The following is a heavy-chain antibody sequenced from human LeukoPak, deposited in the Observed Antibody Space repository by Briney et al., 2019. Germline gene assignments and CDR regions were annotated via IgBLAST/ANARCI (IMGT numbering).Heavy chain of an antibody. CDR3: VEGSHFDY. CDR1: GFTFSSSW. Sequence: GESLRLSCAASGFTFSSSWMSWVRQAPGKGLEWVANIKQDGSEEYYVDSVKGRFTISRDNARNSLYLQMNSLRAEDTAVYYCVEGSHFDYWGQGTLVTVPS. J-gene: IGHJ4*02. CDR2: IKQDGSEE. V-gene: IGHV3-7*01.